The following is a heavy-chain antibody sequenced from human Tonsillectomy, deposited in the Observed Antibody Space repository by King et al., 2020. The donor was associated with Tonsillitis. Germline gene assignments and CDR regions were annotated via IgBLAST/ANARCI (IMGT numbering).Heavy chain of an antibody. D-gene: IGHD3-10*01. Sequence: QLQESGPGLVKPSETLSLTCTVSGGSISSSSYYWGWIRQPPGKGLEWIGSIYNSGSTYYNPSLKSRVTISVDTSKNQFSLKLSPVTAADTAVYYCGSTMVRGVITDYYYYGMDVWGQGTTVTVSS. CDR2: IYNSGST. CDR1: GGSISSSSYY. CDR3: GSTMVRGVITDYYYYGMDV. J-gene: IGHJ6*02. V-gene: IGHV4-39*01.